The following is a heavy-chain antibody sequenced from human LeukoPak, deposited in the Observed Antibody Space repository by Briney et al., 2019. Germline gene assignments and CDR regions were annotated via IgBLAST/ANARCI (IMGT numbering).Heavy chain of an antibody. V-gene: IGHV3-30-3*01. CDR2: ISYDGSNK. Sequence: GGSVRLSCSASGFTFSSYAMHGLRQATGKGLEGVAVISYDGSNKYYADSVKGRFTISRDNSTNTLYLQMTSLRAEDTAVYYCARDWRIQLWRNYFDLWGRGTLVTVSS. CDR3: ARDWRIQLWRNYFDL. D-gene: IGHD5-18*01. CDR1: GFTFSSYA. J-gene: IGHJ2*01.